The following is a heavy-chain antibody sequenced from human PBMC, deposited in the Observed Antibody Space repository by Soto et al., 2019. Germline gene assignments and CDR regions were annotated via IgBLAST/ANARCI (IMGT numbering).Heavy chain of an antibody. CDR1: GFAFSSYG. J-gene: IGHJ1*01. V-gene: IGHV3-30*03. CDR2: ISYDGSTK. Sequence: GGSLRPSCAASGFAFSSYGMHWVRQPPRKGLEWVAVISYDGSTKYYADSVKGRFTISRDNSKNTLYRQMISLRDEDTTVYYCGRGQLSSSWLPAEYFQHWGQGTLVTVSS. CDR3: GRGQLSSSWLPAEYFQH. D-gene: IGHD6-13*01.